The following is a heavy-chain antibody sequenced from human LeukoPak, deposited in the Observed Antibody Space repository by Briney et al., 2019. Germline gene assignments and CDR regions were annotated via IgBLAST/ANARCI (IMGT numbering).Heavy chain of an antibody. J-gene: IGHJ4*02. CDR3: ARIYCSSTSCYYLDY. D-gene: IGHD2-2*01. Sequence: AASVKVSCKASGYTFTDYYMHWVRQAPGQGLEWMGWINPNRGGTNYAQKFQGRVTMTRDTSISTAYMELSRLRSDDTAVYYCARIYCSSTSCYYLDYWGQGTLVTVSS. CDR1: GYTFTDYY. CDR2: INPNRGGT. V-gene: IGHV1-2*02.